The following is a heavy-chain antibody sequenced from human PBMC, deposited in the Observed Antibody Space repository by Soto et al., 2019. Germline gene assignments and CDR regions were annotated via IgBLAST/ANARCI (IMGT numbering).Heavy chain of an antibody. CDR2: ISYSGNS. Sequence: QVQLQESGPGLVKPSQTLSLTCAVSGGSISNGGYYWNWVRQHPGKGLEWIGYISYSGNSYYNPSLKSRVSISMDTSKNQFSLRLSSVTAADTAVYYCSSDDYSNYVGGGMDVWGQGTRVTVSS. V-gene: IGHV4-31*11. J-gene: IGHJ6*02. CDR3: SSDDYSNYVGGGMDV. CDR1: GGSISNGGYY. D-gene: IGHD4-4*01.